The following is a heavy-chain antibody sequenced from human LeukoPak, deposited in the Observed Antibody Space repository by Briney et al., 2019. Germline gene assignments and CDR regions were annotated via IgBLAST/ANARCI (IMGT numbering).Heavy chain of an antibody. D-gene: IGHD6-13*01. CDR3: ARWVHSSSFGY. Sequence: PSETLSLTCTVSGGSISSSSYYWGWIRQPPGKGLEWIGSIYYSGSTYYNPSLKSRVTISVDTSKNQFSLKLSSVTAADTAVYYCARWVHSSSFGYWGQGTLVTVSS. CDR1: GGSISSSSYY. V-gene: IGHV4-39*01. CDR2: IYYSGST. J-gene: IGHJ4*02.